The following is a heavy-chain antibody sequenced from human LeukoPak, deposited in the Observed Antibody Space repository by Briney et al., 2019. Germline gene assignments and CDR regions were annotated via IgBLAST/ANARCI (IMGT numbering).Heavy chain of an antibody. J-gene: IGHJ6*03. CDR2: IYRSGST. Sequence: SETLSLTCAVSGGSISSSKWWSWVRQPPGKGLEWIGSIYRSGSTYYNSSLKSRVSISVDTSKNQFSLKLSSVTAADTAVYYCARGRNTGIASYYIDVWGKGTTVTVSS. CDR3: ARGRNTGIASYYIDV. D-gene: IGHD6-13*01. V-gene: IGHV4-4*02. CDR1: GGSISSSKW.